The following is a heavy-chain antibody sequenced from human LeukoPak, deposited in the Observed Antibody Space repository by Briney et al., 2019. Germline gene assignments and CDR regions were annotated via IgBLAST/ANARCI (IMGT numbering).Heavy chain of an antibody. CDR1: GFTFSSYG. V-gene: IGHV3-30*18. CDR3: AKAGSYGSGSYYSLDC. CDR2: ISYDGTNK. J-gene: IGHJ4*02. Sequence: PGGSLRLSCAASGFTFSSYGMHWVRQAPGKGLEWVAVISYDGTNKYYADSVKGRFTISRDNSKNTLYLQMNSLRAEDTAVYYCAKAGSYGSGSYYSLDCWGQGTLVTVSS. D-gene: IGHD3-10*01.